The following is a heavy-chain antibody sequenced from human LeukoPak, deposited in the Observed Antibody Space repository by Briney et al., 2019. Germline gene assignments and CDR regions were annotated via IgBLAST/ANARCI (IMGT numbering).Heavy chain of an antibody. Sequence: GGSLRLSCAASGFTFSSYAMIWVRQAPGKGLEWVSAISGSGGSTFYADSVKGRFTISRDNSKNTLYLQMNSLRAEDTAVYYCAALPAAIDYWGQGTLVTVSS. J-gene: IGHJ4*02. CDR1: GFTFSSYA. D-gene: IGHD2-2*02. V-gene: IGHV3-23*01. CDR2: ISGSGGST. CDR3: AALPAAIDY.